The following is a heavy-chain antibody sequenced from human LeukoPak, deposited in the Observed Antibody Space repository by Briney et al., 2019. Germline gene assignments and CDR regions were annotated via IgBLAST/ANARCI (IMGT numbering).Heavy chain of an antibody. CDR1: GYSFTSYW. CDR2: IYPGDSDT. CDR3: AXXXXXXXIFYYYYMDV. V-gene: IGHV5-51*01. J-gene: IGHJ6*03. Sequence: GESLKISCKGSGYSFTSYWIGWVRQMPGKGLEWMGIIYPGDSDTRYSPSFQGQVTISADKSISTAYLQWSSLKASDTAMYYCAXXXXXXXIFYYYYMDVWGKGTTVTISS.